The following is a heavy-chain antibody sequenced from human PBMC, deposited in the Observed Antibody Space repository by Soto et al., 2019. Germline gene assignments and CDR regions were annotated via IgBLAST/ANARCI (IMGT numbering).Heavy chain of an antibody. D-gene: IGHD3-3*01. CDR3: ARAEPRGIFGVVTYDY. J-gene: IGHJ4*02. Sequence: QVQLVQSGAEVKKPGASVKVSCKASGYTFTSYGISWVRQAPGQGLEGMGWISAYNGNTNYAQKLQGRVNMATDTSTSTAYMELRSLRSDDTAVYYCARAEPRGIFGVVTYDYWGQGTLVTVSS. V-gene: IGHV1-18*01. CDR2: ISAYNGNT. CDR1: GYTFTSYG.